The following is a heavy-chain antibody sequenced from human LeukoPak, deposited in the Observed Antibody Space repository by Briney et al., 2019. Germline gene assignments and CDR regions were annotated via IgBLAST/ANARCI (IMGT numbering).Heavy chain of an antibody. CDR3: VKDNAGLGPLEY. CDR1: GFTFDDYG. J-gene: IGHJ4*02. Sequence: PGGSLRLSCAASGFTFDDYGMSWVRQAPGKGLEWVSGINWNGGSTGYADSVKGRFTISRDNAKSSLYLQINSLSAEDTAVYYCVKDNAGLGPLEYWGQGILVTVSS. D-gene: IGHD3-16*01. V-gene: IGHV3-20*04. CDR2: INWNGGST.